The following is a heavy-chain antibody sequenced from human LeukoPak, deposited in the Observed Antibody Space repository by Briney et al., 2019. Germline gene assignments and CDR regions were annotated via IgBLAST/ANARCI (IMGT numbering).Heavy chain of an antibody. D-gene: IGHD3-22*01. J-gene: IGHJ4*02. CDR2: IGYTSTDK. CDR3: AKEAYYDSSGYYFSYYFDY. CDR1: GFSFSTST. Sequence: PGGSLRLSCAASGFSFSTSTMNWVRQAPGKGLEWVSSIGYTSTDKYYVASVKGRFTISRDNAENSLYLQMNSLRAEDSAVYYCAKEAYYDSSGYYFSYYFDYWGQGTLVTVSS. V-gene: IGHV3-21*01.